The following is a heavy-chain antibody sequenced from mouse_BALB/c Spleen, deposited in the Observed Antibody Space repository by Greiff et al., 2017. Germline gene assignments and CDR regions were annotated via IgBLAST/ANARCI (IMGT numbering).Heavy chain of an antibody. CDR3: ARWRKYYRYDGYFDV. D-gene: IGHD2-14*01. J-gene: IGHJ1*01. CDR2: ISSGSSTI. Sequence: EVMLVESGGGLVQPGGSRKLSCAASGFTFSSFGMHWVRQAPEKGLEWVAYISSGSSTIYYADTVKGRFTISRDNPKNTLFLQMTSLRSEDTAMYYCARWRKYYRYDGYFDVWGAGTTVTVSS. V-gene: IGHV5-17*02. CDR1: GFTFSSFG.